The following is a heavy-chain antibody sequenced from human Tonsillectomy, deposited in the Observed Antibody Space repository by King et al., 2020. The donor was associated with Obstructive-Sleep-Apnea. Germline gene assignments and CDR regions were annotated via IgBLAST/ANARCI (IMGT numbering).Heavy chain of an antibody. D-gene: IGHD3-16*01. CDR2: IKQDGSKK. J-gene: IGHJ4*02. Sequence: VQLVESGGALVQPGGSLRLSWAASGFTFSSYWMSWVRQAPGKGLEWVANIKQDGSKKDYVDSVKGRFTIARDHAEKSIYLEMNSLRAEDTAMYYCAREGMGGFDYWGQGALVTVSS. CDR1: GFTFSSYW. V-gene: IGHV3-7*01. CDR3: AREGMGGFDY.